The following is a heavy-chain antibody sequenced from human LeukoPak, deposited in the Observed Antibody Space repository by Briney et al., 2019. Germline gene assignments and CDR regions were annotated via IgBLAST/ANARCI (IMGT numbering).Heavy chain of an antibody. CDR3: ARDRKLVDAFDI. Sequence: GGSLRLSCAASGFTFSSYGMHWVRQAPGKWLEWVAVISYDGSNKYYADSVKGRFTISRDNSKNTLYLQMNSLRAEDTAVYYCARDRKLVDAFDIWGQGTMVTVSS. CDR2: ISYDGSNK. J-gene: IGHJ3*02. CDR1: GFTFSSYG. V-gene: IGHV3-30*03. D-gene: IGHD1-1*01.